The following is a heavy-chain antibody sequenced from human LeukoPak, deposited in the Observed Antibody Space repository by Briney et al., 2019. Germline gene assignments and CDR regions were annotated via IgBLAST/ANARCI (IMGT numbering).Heavy chain of an antibody. J-gene: IGHJ6*02. CDR3: ARDMAPSRYNYYSYGMDV. Sequence: PGGSLRLSCAASGFTFSSYSMSWVRQAPGKGLEWVSAISGSGGSTYYADSVKGRFTISRDNSKNTLYLQMNSLRADDTAVYYCARDMAPSRYNYYSYGMDVWGQGTTVTVSS. V-gene: IGHV3-23*01. CDR1: GFTFSSYS. CDR2: ISGSGGST. D-gene: IGHD3-9*01.